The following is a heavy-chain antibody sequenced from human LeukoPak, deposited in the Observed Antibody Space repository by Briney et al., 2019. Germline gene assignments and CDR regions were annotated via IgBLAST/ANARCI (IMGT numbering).Heavy chain of an antibody. CDR1: GFPFSDYS. Sequence: TGGSLRLSCAASGFPFSDYSMNWVRQAPGEGLEWVSYISSSSTTIYYADSVRGRFTISRDNAKNSLYLQMNSLRAEDTAVYYCAKDQHGSSWYRTAFDYWGQGTLVTVSS. CDR3: AKDQHGSSWYRTAFDY. V-gene: IGHV3-48*04. J-gene: IGHJ4*02. CDR2: ISSSSTTI. D-gene: IGHD6-13*01.